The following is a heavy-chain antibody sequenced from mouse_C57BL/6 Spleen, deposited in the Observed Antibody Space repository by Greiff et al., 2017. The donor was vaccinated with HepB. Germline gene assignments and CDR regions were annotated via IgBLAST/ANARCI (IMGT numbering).Heavy chain of an antibody. D-gene: IGHD2-4*01. V-gene: IGHV1-82*01. CDR2: IYPGDGDT. CDR3: ARRSDYDVGFAY. Sequence: VQLQQSGPELVKPGASVKISCKASGYAFSSSWMNWVKQRPGKGLEWIGRIYPGDGDTNYNGKFKGKATLTAYKSSSTAYMQLSSLTSEDYAVYFCARRSDYDVGFAYWGQGTLVTVSA. J-gene: IGHJ3*01. CDR1: GYAFSSSW.